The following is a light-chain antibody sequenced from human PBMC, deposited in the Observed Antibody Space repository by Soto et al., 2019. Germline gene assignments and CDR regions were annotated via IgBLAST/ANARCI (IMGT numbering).Light chain of an antibody. J-gene: IGKJ5*01. Sequence: EIVMTQSPPTLSVSPGERVTLSCRASQSLRGYLAWYQVKPGRAPRLLIYGVSTGATGVPARFSGSVSGTEFTLTISSLQSEDFAVYYCQQYNNWQGTFGQGTRLE. V-gene: IGKV3-15*01. CDR3: QQYNNWQGT. CDR1: QSLRGY. CDR2: GVS.